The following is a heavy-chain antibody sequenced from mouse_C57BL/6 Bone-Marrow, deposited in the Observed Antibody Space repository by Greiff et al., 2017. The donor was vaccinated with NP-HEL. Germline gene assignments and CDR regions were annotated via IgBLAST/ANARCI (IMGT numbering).Heavy chain of an antibody. CDR3: ARGAYGSCFDY. Sequence: EVQLQQSGPGLVKPSQSLSLTCSVTGYSITSGYYWNWIRQFPGNQLEWMGYISYDGSNNYNPSLKNRISITRDTSKNQFFLKLNSVTTEDTATYYCARGAYGSCFDYWGQGTTLTVSS. D-gene: IGHD1-1*01. J-gene: IGHJ2*01. V-gene: IGHV3-6*01. CDR2: ISYDGSN. CDR1: GYSITSGYY.